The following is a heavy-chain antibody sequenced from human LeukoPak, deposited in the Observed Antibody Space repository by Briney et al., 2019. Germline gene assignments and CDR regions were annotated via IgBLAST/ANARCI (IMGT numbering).Heavy chain of an antibody. CDR1: GGSISSGSYY. D-gene: IGHD3-3*01. CDR2: IYTSGST. CDR3: ARGQVASVTIFGVVTYWFDP. J-gene: IGHJ5*02. V-gene: IGHV4-61*02. Sequence: PSETLSLTCTVPGGSISSGSYYWSWIRQPAGKGLEWIGRIYTSGSTNYNPSLKSRVTISVDTSKNQFSLKLSSVTAADTAVYYCARGQVASVTIFGVVTYWFDPWGREPWSPSPQ.